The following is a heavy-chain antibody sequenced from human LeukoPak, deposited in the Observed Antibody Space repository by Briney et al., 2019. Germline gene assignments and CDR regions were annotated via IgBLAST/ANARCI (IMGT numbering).Heavy chain of an antibody. J-gene: IGHJ4*02. CDR1: GFTFSSYE. Sequence: GGSLRLSCAASGFTFSSYEMNWVRQAPGEGLEWVSYVSSSGSTIYYADSVKGRFTISRDNAKNSLYLQMNSLRAEDTAVYYCARDFRGSYRSYYFDYWGQGTLVTVSS. V-gene: IGHV3-48*03. D-gene: IGHD3-16*02. CDR2: VSSSGSTI. CDR3: ARDFRGSYRSYYFDY.